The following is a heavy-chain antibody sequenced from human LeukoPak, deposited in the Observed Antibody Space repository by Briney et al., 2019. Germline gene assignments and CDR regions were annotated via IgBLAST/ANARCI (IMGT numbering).Heavy chain of an antibody. CDR3: AKASQNYGMDV. J-gene: IGHJ6*02. CDR2: ISYDGSNK. CDR1: GFTFSSYG. V-gene: IGHV3-30*18. Sequence: PGRSLRLSCAASGFTFSSYGMHWVRQAPGKGLEWVAVISYDGSNKYYADSVKGRFTITRDNSKNTLYLQMNSLRAEDTAVYYCAKASQNYGMDVWGQGTTVTVSS.